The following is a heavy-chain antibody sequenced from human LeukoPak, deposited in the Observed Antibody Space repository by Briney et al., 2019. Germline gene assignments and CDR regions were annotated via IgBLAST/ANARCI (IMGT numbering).Heavy chain of an antibody. J-gene: IGHJ4*02. CDR1: GGTFSSYA. CDR2: INPNINGT. CDR3: ARERTPGSGYGVDY. Sequence: ASVKVSCKASGGTFSSYAISWVRQAPGQGLEWMGWINPNINGTNYAQKFQGRVTMTGDRPISTAYMELSRLRSDDTAVYYCARERTPGSGYGVDYWGQGTVVTVSS. V-gene: IGHV1-2*02. D-gene: IGHD6-25*01.